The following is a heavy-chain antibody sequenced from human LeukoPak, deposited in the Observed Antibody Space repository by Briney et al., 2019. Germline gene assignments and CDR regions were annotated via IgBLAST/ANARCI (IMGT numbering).Heavy chain of an antibody. Sequence: QAGGSLRLSCAASGFTFDDYAMHWVRQAPGKGLEWVSGISWNSGSIGYADSVKGRFTISRDISKNTLYLRMTNLRAEDTAVYYCAKAGGITIFGVANYYCYYMDVWGKGTTVTVSS. V-gene: IGHV3-9*01. CDR1: GFTFDDYA. D-gene: IGHD3-3*01. J-gene: IGHJ6*03. CDR3: AKAGGITIFGVANYYCYYMDV. CDR2: ISWNSGSI.